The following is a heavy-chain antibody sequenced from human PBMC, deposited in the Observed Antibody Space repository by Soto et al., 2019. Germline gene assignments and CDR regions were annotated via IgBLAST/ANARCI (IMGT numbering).Heavy chain of an antibody. CDR3: ARLDYYDSSGYFDY. Sequence: SETLSLTCTVSGGSISSSSYYWGWIRQPPGKGLEWIGSIYYSGSTYYNPSLKSRVTISVDTSKNQFSLKLSSVTAADTAVYYCARLDYYDSSGYFDYWGQGTLVTVSS. D-gene: IGHD3-22*01. J-gene: IGHJ4*02. V-gene: IGHV4-39*01. CDR2: IYYSGST. CDR1: GGSISSSSYY.